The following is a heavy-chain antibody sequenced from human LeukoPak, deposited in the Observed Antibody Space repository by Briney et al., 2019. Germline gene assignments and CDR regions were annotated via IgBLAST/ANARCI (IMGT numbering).Heavy chain of an antibody. J-gene: IGHJ4*02. CDR3: ARDLPPLDF. Sequence: GGSLRLSCAASGXSFSDCAMHWVRQAPGKGLEWVALLSYDATNIHYADSVKGRFTISRDNSKNTLFLQMNSLRPEDAGVYYCARDLPPLDFWGQGTLVTVSS. V-gene: IGHV3-30*04. CDR2: LSYDATNI. CDR1: GXSFSDCA.